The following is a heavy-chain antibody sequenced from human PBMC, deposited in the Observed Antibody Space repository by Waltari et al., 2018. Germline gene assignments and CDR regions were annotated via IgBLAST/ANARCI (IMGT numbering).Heavy chain of an antibody. CDR1: GFTFSSYE. V-gene: IGHV3-48*03. D-gene: IGHD6-13*01. CDR3: ARDRAAAAAYYYYGMDV. CDR2: ISSSGSTI. J-gene: IGHJ6*02. Sequence: EVQLVESGGGLVQPGGSLRLSCAASGFTFSSYEMNWVSQGPGKGLEWVSYISSSGSTIYYAASVKGRFTTSRDTAKNSLYLQMNSLRAEDTAVYYCARDRAAAAAYYYYGMDVWDQGTLVTVSS.